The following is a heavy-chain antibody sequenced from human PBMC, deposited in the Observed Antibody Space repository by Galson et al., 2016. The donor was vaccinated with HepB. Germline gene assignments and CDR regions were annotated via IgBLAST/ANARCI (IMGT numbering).Heavy chain of an antibody. CDR3: ARDVQFRFDY. D-gene: IGHD4-11*01. V-gene: IGHV1-18*04. J-gene: IGHJ4*02. Sequence: SVKVSCKASGYRFPTYGISWVRQAPGQGLEWLGWISANSGNTNYAQKFQDRATMTRATSASTVYMDLRSLRSDDTAVYYCARDVQFRFDYWGQGTLVNVSS. CDR1: GYRFPTYG. CDR2: ISANSGNT.